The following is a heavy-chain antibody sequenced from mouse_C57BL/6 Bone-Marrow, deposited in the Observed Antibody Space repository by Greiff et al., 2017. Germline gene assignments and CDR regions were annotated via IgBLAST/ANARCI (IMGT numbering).Heavy chain of an antibody. V-gene: IGHV5-9-1*02. CDR1: GFTFSSYA. J-gene: IGHJ2*01. D-gene: IGHD5-1*01. CDR3: TRDRGPNYCDY. Sequence: EVKLVESGEGLVKPGGSLKLSCAASGFTFSSYAMSWVRQTPEKRLEWVAYISSGGDYIYYADTVKGRFTISRDNARNTLYLQMSSLKSEDTAMYYCTRDRGPNYCDYWGQGTTLTVSS. CDR2: ISSGGDYI.